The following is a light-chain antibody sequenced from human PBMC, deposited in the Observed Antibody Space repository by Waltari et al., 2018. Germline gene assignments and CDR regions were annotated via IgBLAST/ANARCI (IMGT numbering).Light chain of an antibody. Sequence: EIVLTQPPGTLPFSPGERATPSCRASQSVTSNYLAWYQQKPGQAPRLLMYSASSRATGIPDRFSGSGSGTDFTLTISRLEPEDFAVYYCQQYARSPLTFGGGTKVEIK. CDR1: QSVTSNY. CDR2: SAS. CDR3: QQYARSPLT. J-gene: IGKJ4*01. V-gene: IGKV3-20*01.